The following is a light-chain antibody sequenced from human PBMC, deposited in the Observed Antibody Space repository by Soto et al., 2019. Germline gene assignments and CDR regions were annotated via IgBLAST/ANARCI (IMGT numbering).Light chain of an antibody. CDR3: QQYAQRWT. CDR1: QGISNY. CDR2: AAS. J-gene: IGKJ1*01. V-gene: IGKV1-NL1*01. Sequence: DIQMTQSPSSLSASVGDRVTITCRASQGISNYLAWYQQRPGQSPRLLIYAASDRATGVPARFSGSGSGTEFTLTINSLQSEDFAVYYCQQYAQRWTFGQGTKVDIK.